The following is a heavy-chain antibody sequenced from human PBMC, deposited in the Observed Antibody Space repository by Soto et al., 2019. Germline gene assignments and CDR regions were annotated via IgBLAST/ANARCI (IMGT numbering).Heavy chain of an antibody. CDR1: GFSFSTYW. Sequence: HPGGSLRLSCTPSGFSFSTYWMHWVRQAPGEGLAWFSRINMDGTTINYADSVKGRFTISRDNAKSTLYLQMNSLRDDDTAVYYCARAGSYRFDYWGLGTLVTVSS. CDR2: INMDGTTI. V-gene: IGHV3-74*01. J-gene: IGHJ4*02. D-gene: IGHD3-16*02. CDR3: ARAGSYRFDY.